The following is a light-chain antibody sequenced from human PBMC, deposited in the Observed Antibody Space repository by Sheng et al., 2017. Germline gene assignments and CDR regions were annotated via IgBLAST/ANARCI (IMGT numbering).Light chain of an antibody. Sequence: EIVMTQSPATLSVSPGGRTTLSCRASQSVSNYLAWYQQKPGQAPRLLIYGASTRATGIPARFSGSGSGTEFTLTISSLQSEDSAEYFCQQYGSSLPWTFGQGTRVEIK. CDR2: GAS. V-gene: IGKV3-15*01. J-gene: IGKJ1*01. CDR3: QQYGSSLPWT. CDR1: QSVSNY.